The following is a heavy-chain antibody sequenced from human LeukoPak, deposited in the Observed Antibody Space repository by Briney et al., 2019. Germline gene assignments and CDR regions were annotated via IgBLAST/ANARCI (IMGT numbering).Heavy chain of an antibody. CDR3: AKPVGFYYESPSRSGY. D-gene: IGHD3-16*01. CDR2: ISGSGDNT. Sequence: GGSLRLSCAASGFTFSNYAMSRVRQAPGKGLEWVSGISGSGDNTYNADSVKGRFTISRDNSKNTLYLQMNSLRAEDTAVYYCAKPVGFYYESPSRSGYWGQGTLVTVSS. CDR1: GFTFSNYA. V-gene: IGHV3-23*01. J-gene: IGHJ4*02.